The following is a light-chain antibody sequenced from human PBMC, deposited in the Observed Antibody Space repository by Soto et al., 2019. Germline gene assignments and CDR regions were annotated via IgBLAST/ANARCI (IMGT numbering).Light chain of an antibody. J-gene: IGKJ1*01. CDR1: QSVGSNY. V-gene: IGKV3-20*01. CDR3: QQFGASLTWT. Sequence: EIVLTQSPGTLSLSPGERATLSCRASQSVGSNYLAWYQQKPGQAPRLLIYGASSRATGIPDRFSGSGSGTDFTLTISRLEPEDVAVYYCQQFGASLTWTFGQGTKVDIK. CDR2: GAS.